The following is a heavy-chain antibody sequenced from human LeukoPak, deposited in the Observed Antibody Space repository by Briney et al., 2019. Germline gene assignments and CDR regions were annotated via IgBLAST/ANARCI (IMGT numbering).Heavy chain of an antibody. D-gene: IGHD3-10*01. CDR3: ARDMGSGSYGEVDYGMDV. Sequence: SGTLSLTCTVSGGSISSGGYYWSWIRQHPGKGLEWIGYIYYSGSTYYNPSLKSRVTISVDTSKNQFSLKLSSVTAADTAVYYCARDMGSGSYGEVDYGMDVWGKGTTVTVSS. V-gene: IGHV4-31*03. CDR1: GGSISSGGYY. J-gene: IGHJ6*04. CDR2: IYYSGST.